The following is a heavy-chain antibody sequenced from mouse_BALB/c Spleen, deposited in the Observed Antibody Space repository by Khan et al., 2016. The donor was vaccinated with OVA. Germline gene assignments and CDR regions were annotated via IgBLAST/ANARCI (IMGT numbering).Heavy chain of an antibody. CDR1: GFTFSAYS. V-gene: IGHV5-6*01. Sequence: DVHLVESGGDLMKPGGSLKLSCAASGFTFSAYSMSWVRQTPDKNLEWVATVSSGGDYTYYPDSVKGRFTISRDNAKHTLYLQMSSLKSEDTAMYYCASHLTGSFAYWGQGTLVTVSA. CDR3: ASHLTGSFAY. J-gene: IGHJ3*01. D-gene: IGHD4-1*01. CDR2: VSSGGDYT.